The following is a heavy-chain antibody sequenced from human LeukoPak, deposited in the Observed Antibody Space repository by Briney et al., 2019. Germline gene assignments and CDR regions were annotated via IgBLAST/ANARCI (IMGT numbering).Heavy chain of an antibody. V-gene: IGHV3-9*01. CDR2: ISWNSGSI. CDR3: EKDPRANSNSPDYYSYGMDV. Sequence: GGSLRLSCAASGFTFSSYAMHWVRQAPGKGLEWVSGISWNSGSIGYADSVKGRFTISRDNAKNSLYLQMNSLRAEDTALYYCEKDPRANSNSPDYYSYGMDVWGQGTTVTVSS. CDR1: GFTFSSYA. J-gene: IGHJ6*02. D-gene: IGHD4-11*01.